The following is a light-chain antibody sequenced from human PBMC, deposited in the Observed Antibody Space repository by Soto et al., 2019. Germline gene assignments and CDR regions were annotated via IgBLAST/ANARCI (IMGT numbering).Light chain of an antibody. CDR1: QSISNY. Sequence: IQMTQSPSSLSASVGDRVTITCRPSQSISNYLNWYQQKPGEAPKALIYSATNLQSGVPSRFSGSASRTEFTLTNSRLQPEDFATYYCHQSYSPPYTFGQGTRLQIK. J-gene: IGKJ2*01. CDR2: SAT. CDR3: HQSYSPPYT. V-gene: IGKV1-39*01.